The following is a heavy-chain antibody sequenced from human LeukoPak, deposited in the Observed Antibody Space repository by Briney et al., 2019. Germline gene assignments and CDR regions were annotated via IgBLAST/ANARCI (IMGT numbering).Heavy chain of an antibody. CDR2: ISSSSSYI. V-gene: IGHV3-21*01. J-gene: IGHJ3*02. Sequence: GGSLRLSCAASGFTFSSYSMNWVRQAPGKGLEWVSSISSSSSYIYYADSVKGRFTISRDNAKNSLYLQMNSPRAEDTAVYYCASASYGSGTYAFDIWGQGTMVTVSS. CDR1: GFTFSSYS. D-gene: IGHD3-10*01. CDR3: ASASYGSGTYAFDI.